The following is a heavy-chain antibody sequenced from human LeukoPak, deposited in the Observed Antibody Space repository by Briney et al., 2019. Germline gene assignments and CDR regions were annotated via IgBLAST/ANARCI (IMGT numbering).Heavy chain of an antibody. Sequence: PGRSLRLSCAASGFTFSSYAMHWVRQAPGKGLEWVAVISYDGSNKYYADSVKGRFTISRDNSKNTLYLQMNSLRAEDTAVYYCARSTMVRGAPFDYWGQGTLVTVSS. CDR1: GFTFSSYA. J-gene: IGHJ4*02. D-gene: IGHD3-10*01. CDR3: ARSTMVRGAPFDY. CDR2: ISYDGSNK. V-gene: IGHV3-30-3*01.